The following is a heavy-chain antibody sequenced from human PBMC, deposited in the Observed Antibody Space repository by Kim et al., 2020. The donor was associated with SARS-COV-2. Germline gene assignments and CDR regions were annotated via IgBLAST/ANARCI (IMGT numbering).Heavy chain of an antibody. J-gene: IGHJ4*02. D-gene: IGHD3-9*01. V-gene: IGHV4-4*02. Sequence: SETLSLTCAVSGGSISSSNWWSWVRQPPGKGLEWIGEIYHSGSTNYNPSLKSRVTISVDKSKNQFSLKLSSVTAADTAVYYCARVVGSYYDILTGSLDYWGQGTLVTVSS. CDR3: ARVVGSYYDILTGSLDY. CDR1: GGSISSSNW. CDR2: IYHSGST.